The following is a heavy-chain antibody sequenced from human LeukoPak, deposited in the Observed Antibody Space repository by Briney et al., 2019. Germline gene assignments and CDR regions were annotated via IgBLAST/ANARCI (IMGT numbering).Heavy chain of an antibody. CDR3: ATAPYYYGSGSYPYYYYGMDV. Sequence: GGSLRHSCAASGFTFSSYGMHGVRQAPGKGLEGVGVIWYDGSNKYYADSVKGRFTISRGNSKKAPYLQMNSLRAEDTAVYYCATAPYYYGSGSYPYYYYGMDVWGQGTTVTVSS. CDR2: IWYDGSNK. V-gene: IGHV3-33*01. CDR1: GFTFSSYG. J-gene: IGHJ6*02. D-gene: IGHD3-10*01.